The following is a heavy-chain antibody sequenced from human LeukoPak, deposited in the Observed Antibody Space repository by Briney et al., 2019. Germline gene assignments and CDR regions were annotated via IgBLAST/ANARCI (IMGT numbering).Heavy chain of an antibody. V-gene: IGHV4-34*01. CDR2: INHSGST. J-gene: IGHJ4*02. D-gene: IGHD3-22*01. CDR1: GGSINTYY. Sequence: SETLSLTCTVSGGSINTYYWSWIRQPPGKGLEWIGEINHSGSTNYNPSLKSRVTISVDTSKNQFSLKLSSVTAADTAVYYCATDPLYDSSGYYFGWWGQGTLVTVSS. CDR3: ATDPLYDSSGYYFGW.